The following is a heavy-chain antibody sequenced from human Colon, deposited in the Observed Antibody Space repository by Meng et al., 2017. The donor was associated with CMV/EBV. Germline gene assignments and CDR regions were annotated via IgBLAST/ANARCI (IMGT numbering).Heavy chain of an antibody. CDR3: VHRYSSSSGEVS. CDR2: IRGHYTE. D-gene: IGHD6-6*01. Sequence: QFIQKECGTTLVKPKPTHTLSGNYSRFSLTNKLNSWGWIRQSPEKALEWLALIRGHYTEQYSPPLQRSLGATSDTSKKQVGLTLTDMEPVDTATYYCVHRYSSSSGEVSWGQGTLVTVSS. V-gene: IGHV2-5*01. CDR1: RFSLTNKLNS. J-gene: IGHJ5*02.